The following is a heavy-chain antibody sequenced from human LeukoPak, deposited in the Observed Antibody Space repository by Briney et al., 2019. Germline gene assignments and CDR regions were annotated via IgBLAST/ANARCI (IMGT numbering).Heavy chain of an antibody. V-gene: IGHV3-30*03. CDR1: GFTFSSYG. CDR2: ISYDGSNK. CDR3: VRVAGGNSPYYFDY. D-gene: IGHD4-23*01. Sequence: GGSLRLSCAASGFTFSSYGMHWVRQAPGKGLEWVAVISYDGSNKYYADSVKGRFTISRDNSKNTLYLQMNSLRAEDTAVYYCVRVAGGNSPYYFDYWGQGTLVTVSS. J-gene: IGHJ4*02.